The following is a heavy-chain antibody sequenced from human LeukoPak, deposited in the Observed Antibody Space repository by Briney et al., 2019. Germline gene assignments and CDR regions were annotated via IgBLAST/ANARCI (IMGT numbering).Heavy chain of an antibody. CDR1: GGTFSSYA. D-gene: IGHD6-19*01. CDR3: AREKPHPTPLKPVIAVAGNQSPDAFDI. CDR2: IIPIFGTA. J-gene: IGHJ3*02. Sequence: ASVKASCKASGGTFSSYAICWVRQAPGQGLEWMGGIIPIFGTANYAQKFQGRVTITADKSTSTAYMELSSLRSEDTAVYYCAREKPHPTPLKPVIAVAGNQSPDAFDIWGQGTMVTVSS. V-gene: IGHV1-69*06.